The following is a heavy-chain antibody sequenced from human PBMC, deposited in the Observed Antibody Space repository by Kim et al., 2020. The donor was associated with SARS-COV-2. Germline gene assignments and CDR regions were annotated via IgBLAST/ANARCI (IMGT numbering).Heavy chain of an antibody. J-gene: IGHJ4*02. CDR3: AKGYSTSSRYYFDF. D-gene: IGHD2-15*01. Sequence: ADSVQGRFTISRDNSKNTLYLQMNSLGAEDTALYYCAKGYSTSSRYYFDFWGQGTLVTVSS. V-gene: IGHV3-23*01.